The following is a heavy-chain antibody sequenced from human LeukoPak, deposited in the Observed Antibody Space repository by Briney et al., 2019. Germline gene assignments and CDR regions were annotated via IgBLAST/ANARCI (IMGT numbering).Heavy chain of an antibody. V-gene: IGHV3-30*03. D-gene: IGHD6-19*01. CDR2: ISYDGSNK. CDR3: AASGWYSPFDY. CDR1: GFTFSSYG. Sequence: GGSLRLSCAASGFTFSSYGMHWVRQAPGKGLEWVAVISYDGSNKYYADSVKGRFTISRDNSKNTLYLQMNSLRAEDTAVYYCAASGWYSPFDYWGQGTLVTVSS. J-gene: IGHJ4*02.